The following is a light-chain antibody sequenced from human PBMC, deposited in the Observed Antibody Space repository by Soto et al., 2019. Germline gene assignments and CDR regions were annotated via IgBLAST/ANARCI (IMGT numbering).Light chain of an antibody. Sequence: QSALTQPASVSGSPGQSITISCTGTSSDVGGYDYVSWYQLHPGKAPKLMVFEVNNRPSGVSYRFSGSKSGNTASLTISGLQAEVEADYFCSSYSISTANLFGTGTKVTVL. CDR2: EVN. V-gene: IGLV2-14*01. CDR3: SSYSISTANL. CDR1: SSDVGGYDY. J-gene: IGLJ1*01.